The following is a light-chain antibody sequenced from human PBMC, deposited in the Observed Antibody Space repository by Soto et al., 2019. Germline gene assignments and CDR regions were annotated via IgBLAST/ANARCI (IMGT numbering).Light chain of an antibody. CDR1: QRISND. CDR3: QQYGRSPLT. J-gene: IGKJ4*01. CDR2: DAS. Sequence: EVLMTQSPATLSVSPGERVILSCRASQRISNDLAWYQQKAGQAPRLLIYDASTRATGIPARFSGSGSGTEFTLTISSLQSEDFAVYYCQQYGRSPLTFGGGTKVDIK. V-gene: IGKV3-15*01.